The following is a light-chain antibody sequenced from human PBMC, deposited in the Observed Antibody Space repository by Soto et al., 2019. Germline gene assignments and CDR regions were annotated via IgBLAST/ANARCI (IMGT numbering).Light chain of an antibody. Sequence: IQWTQSPSSLSASVGDRVTITCRASQGISSFLAWYQQKPGKAPKLLIYAASTLQSGVPSRFSGSGSGTDFTLTIRSLQSEDFATYDCQRLNSYPRNTFGQGTKRAIK. CDR2: AAS. CDR3: QRLNSYPRNT. CDR1: QGISSF. J-gene: IGKJ2*01. V-gene: IGKV1-9*01.